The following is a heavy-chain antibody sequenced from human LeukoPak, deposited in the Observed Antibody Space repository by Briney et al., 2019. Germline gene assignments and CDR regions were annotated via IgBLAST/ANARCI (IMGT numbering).Heavy chain of an antibody. J-gene: IGHJ3*02. D-gene: IGHD3-22*01. CDR1: GGSISSSNW. Sequence: SETLSLTCAVSGGSISSSNWWSWVRQPPGKGLEWIGEIYHSGSTNYNPSLKSRVTISVDTSKNQFSLKLSSVTAADTAVYYCARGPYDSSGYHDAFDIWGQGTMVTVSS. V-gene: IGHV4-4*02. CDR2: IYHSGST. CDR3: ARGPYDSSGYHDAFDI.